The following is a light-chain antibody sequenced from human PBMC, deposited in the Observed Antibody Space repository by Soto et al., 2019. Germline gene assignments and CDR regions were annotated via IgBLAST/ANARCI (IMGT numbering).Light chain of an antibody. CDR2: GNS. CDR3: QSYDSSLSGFYV. Sequence: SALTQPPSVSGAPGPRVTISCTGSSSNIGAGYDVHWYQQLPGTAPKLLIYGNSNRPSGVPDRFSGSKSGTSASLAITGLQAEDEADYYCQSYDSSLSGFYVFGTGTKVTVL. V-gene: IGLV1-40*01. CDR1: SSNIGAGYD. J-gene: IGLJ1*01.